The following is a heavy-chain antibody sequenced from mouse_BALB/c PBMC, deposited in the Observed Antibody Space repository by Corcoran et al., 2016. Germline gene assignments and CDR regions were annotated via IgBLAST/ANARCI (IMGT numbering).Heavy chain of an antibody. D-gene: IGHD3-1*01. CDR3: ARHEEGALWFAY. CDR2: FYPGSGSI. J-gene: IGHJ3*01. V-gene: IGHV1-62-2*01. CDR1: GYTFTEYI. Sequence: LQLQQSGAELVKPGASVTLSCMASGYTFTEYIIHWVKQRSGQGLEWIGWFYPGSGSIKYNEKFKDKATLTADKSSSTVYMELSRLTSEDSAVYFCARHEEGALWFAYWGQGTLVTVSA.